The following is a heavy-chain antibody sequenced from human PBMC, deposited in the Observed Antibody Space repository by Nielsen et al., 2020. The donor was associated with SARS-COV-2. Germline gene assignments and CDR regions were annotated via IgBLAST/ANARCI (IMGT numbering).Heavy chain of an antibody. V-gene: IGHV1-69*04. Sequence: SVKVSCKASGGTFSSYAISWVRQAPGQGLEWMGRIIPILGIANYAQKFQGRVTITADKSTSTAYMELSSLRSEDTAVYYCARGITGAYGMDVWGQGTMVTVSS. D-gene: IGHD1-20*01. CDR3: ARGITGAYGMDV. CDR2: IIPILGIA. CDR1: GGTFSSYA. J-gene: IGHJ6*02.